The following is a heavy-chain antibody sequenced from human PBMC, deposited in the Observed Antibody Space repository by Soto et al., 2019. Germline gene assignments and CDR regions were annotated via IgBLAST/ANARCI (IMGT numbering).Heavy chain of an antibody. CDR3: ARGGIVVVVATQSPYNWFDP. D-gene: IGHD2-15*01. Sequence: QVQLQQWGAGLLKPSETLSLTCAVYGGSFSGYYWSWIRQPPGKGLEWIGEINHSGSTNYNPSLKSRVTISVDTSKHQFALKLSSVTAADTAVYYCARGGIVVVVATQSPYNWFDPWGQGTLVTVSS. V-gene: IGHV4-34*01. CDR2: INHSGST. CDR1: GGSFSGYY. J-gene: IGHJ5*02.